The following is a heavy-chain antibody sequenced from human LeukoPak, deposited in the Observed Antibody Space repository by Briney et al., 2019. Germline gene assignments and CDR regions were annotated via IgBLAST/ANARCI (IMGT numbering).Heavy chain of an antibody. CDR1: GGTFSSYA. J-gene: IGHJ4*02. CDR3: ARAGVRYSSGSYYFDY. Sequence: SVKVSCKASGGTFSSYAISWVRQAPGQGLEWMGGIIPIFGTANYAQKFQGRVTITADESTSTAYMELSSLRSEDTAVYYCARAGVRYSSGSYYFDYWGQGTLVTVSS. D-gene: IGHD6-19*01. CDR2: IIPIFGTA. V-gene: IGHV1-69*13.